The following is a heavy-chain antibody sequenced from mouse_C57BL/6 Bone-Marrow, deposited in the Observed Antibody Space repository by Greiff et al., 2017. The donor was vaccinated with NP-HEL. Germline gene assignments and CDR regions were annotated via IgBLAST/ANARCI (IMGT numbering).Heavy chain of an antibody. V-gene: IGHV5-6*01. J-gene: IGHJ2*01. CDR2: ISSGGSYT. CDR3: ARQGRPGSYFDY. D-gene: IGHD4-1*01. Sequence: DVQLQESGGDLVKPGGSLKLSCAASGFTFSSYGMSWVRQTPDKRLEWVATISSGGSYTYYPDSVKGRFTISRDNAKNTLYLQMSSLKSEDTAMYYCARQGRPGSYFDYWGQGTTLTVSS. CDR1: GFTFSSYG.